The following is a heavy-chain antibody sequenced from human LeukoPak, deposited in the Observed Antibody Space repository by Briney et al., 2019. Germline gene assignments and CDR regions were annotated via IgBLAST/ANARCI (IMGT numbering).Heavy chain of an antibody. D-gene: IGHD2-2*02. CDR1: GFTFSSYS. CDR3: AKGGVPAAIAPPGYFQH. Sequence: GGSLRLSCAASGFTFSSYSMNWVRQAPGKGLEWVSSISSSSSYIYYADSVKGRFTISRDNAKNSLYLQMNSLRAEDTAVYYCAKGGVPAAIAPPGYFQHWGQGTLVTVSS. CDR2: ISSSSSYI. V-gene: IGHV3-21*01. J-gene: IGHJ1*01.